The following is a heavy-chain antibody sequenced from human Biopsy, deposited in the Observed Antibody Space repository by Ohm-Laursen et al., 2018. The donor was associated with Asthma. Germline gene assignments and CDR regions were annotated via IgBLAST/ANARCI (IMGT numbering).Heavy chain of an antibody. D-gene: IGHD1-20*01. Sequence: GTLSLTCGVYGGSLSGNYWSWIRQPPGKGLEWIGEIDQRGYTNYNPSLKSRVTISAETSKNQFHLNLSSVTAADTAVYFCARAAITGIRGWFDPWGQGTQVTVSS. CDR2: IDQRGYT. CDR3: ARAAITGIRGWFDP. CDR1: GGSLSGNY. V-gene: IGHV4-34*01. J-gene: IGHJ5*02.